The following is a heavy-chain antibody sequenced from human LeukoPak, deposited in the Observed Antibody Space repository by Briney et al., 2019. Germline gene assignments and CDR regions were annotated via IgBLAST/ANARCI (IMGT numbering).Heavy chain of an antibody. CDR2: SHYSGIT. V-gene: IGHV4-39*01. CDR1: GDSFSSSSFH. D-gene: IGHD3-22*01. CDR3: VRIYYDSSGYYLTDYYFDY. J-gene: IGHJ4*02. Sequence: SETLSLTCTVSGDSFSSSSFHWGWIRQPPGRGLEWVASSHYSGITYYSPSLKSRVTVSVDTSRDRFSLQLSSVTAADTAVYYCVRIYYDSSGYYLTDYYFDYWGQGTLVTVSS.